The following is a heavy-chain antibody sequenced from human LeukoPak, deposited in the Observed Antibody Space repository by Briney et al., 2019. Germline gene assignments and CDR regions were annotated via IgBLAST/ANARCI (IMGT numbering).Heavy chain of an antibody. D-gene: IGHD1-14*01. CDR2: FDPEDGET. Sequence: ASVNVSCKVSGDTLTELSMHWVRQAPGKGLEWMGGFDPEDGETIYAQKFQGRVTMTEDTFTDTAYMELSSLRSEDTAVYYCATYPPDPNKSRLFDYWGQGTLVTVSS. CDR3: ATYPPDPNKSRLFDY. J-gene: IGHJ4*02. V-gene: IGHV1-24*01. CDR1: GDTLTELS.